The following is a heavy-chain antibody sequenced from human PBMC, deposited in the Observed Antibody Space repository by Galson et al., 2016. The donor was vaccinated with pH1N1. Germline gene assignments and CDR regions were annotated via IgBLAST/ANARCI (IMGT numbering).Heavy chain of an antibody. CDR3: VRERAHCRGGVCSKPLDY. CDR1: GFRFSDFE. V-gene: IGHV3-48*03. D-gene: IGHD2-15*01. Sequence: SLRLSCAASGFRFSDFEMNWVRQAPGKRPEWISYIGSGGSNIYYADSVKGRFAISRDNGRYSLSLQMNNLRAEDTAVYYCVRERAHCRGGVCSKPLDYWGQGTLVTVSS. J-gene: IGHJ4*02. CDR2: IGSGGSNI.